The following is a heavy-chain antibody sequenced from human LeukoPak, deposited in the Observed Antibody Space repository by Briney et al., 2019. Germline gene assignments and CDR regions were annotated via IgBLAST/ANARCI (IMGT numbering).Heavy chain of an antibody. CDR3: ARGIAVAGAGDNWFDP. D-gene: IGHD6-19*01. CDR1: GGPIGNDY. CDR2: IYTSGST. Sequence: PSETLSLTCTVSGGPIGNDYWSWIRQPAGKGLEWIGRIYTSGSTNYKPSLKSRVTMSVDTSKNQFSLKLSSVTAADTAVYYCARGIAVAGAGDNWFDPWGQGTLVTVSS. J-gene: IGHJ5*02. V-gene: IGHV4-4*07.